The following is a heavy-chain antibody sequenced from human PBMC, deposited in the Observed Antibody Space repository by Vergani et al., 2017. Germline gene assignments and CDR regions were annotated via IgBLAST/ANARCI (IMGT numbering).Heavy chain of an antibody. J-gene: IGHJ4*02. CDR1: GFTFSSYA. V-gene: IGHV3-23*01. CDR3: AKARRDYDSSGPG. CDR2: ISGSGGST. Sequence: EVQLLESGGGLVQPGGSLRLSCAASGFTFSSYAMSWVRQAPGKGLEWVSAISGSGGSTYYADSVKGRFTISRDNSKNTLYLQMNSLRAEDTAVYYGAKARRDYDSSGPGWGQGTLVTVSS. D-gene: IGHD3-22*01.